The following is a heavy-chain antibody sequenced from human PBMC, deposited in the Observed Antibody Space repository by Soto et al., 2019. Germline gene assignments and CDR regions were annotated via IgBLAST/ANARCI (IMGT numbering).Heavy chain of an antibody. CDR3: ARGYPKAARFYYYYGMDV. CDR2: MHYTGFS. J-gene: IGHJ6*02. Sequence: SETLSLTCSFSGDSVTSHYLTWIRQSPEKGLEWIAYMHYTGFSHYNPSLKSRLTISIDKSKNQFTLQLTSVTVADTAVYYCARGYPKAARFYYYYGMDVWGQGTTVTVSS. D-gene: IGHD6-6*01. CDR1: GDSVTSHY. V-gene: IGHV4-59*02.